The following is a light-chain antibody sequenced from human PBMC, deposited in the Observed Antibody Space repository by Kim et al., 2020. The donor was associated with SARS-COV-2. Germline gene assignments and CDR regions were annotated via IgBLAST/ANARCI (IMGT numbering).Light chain of an antibody. CDR1: SNDIGDQNY. J-gene: IGLJ2*01. Sequence: QSALTQPASVSGSPGQSITISCTGTSNDIGDQNYVSWYQQHPGRAPKLIIYDVNIRPSGVSDRFSASKSGNTASLTISGLHPEDEADYYCSSYASTTTVLFGGGTSLTVL. CDR3: SSYASTTTVL. V-gene: IGLV2-14*03. CDR2: DVN.